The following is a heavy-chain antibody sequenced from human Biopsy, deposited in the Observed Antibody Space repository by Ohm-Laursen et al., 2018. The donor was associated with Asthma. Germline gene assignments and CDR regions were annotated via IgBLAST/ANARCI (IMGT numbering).Heavy chain of an antibody. CDR3: ARGDSSNWSHYYFDY. CDR1: GYTFISYA. V-gene: IGHV1-3*01. Sequence: ASVKVSCKASGYTFISYAIHWVRQAPGQRLEWMGWINAGNGNTKYSQKFQGRVTITRDTSASTAYMELSSLRSEDTAVYYCARGDSSNWSHYYFDYWGQGTLVTVSS. D-gene: IGHD3-22*01. CDR2: INAGNGNT. J-gene: IGHJ4*02.